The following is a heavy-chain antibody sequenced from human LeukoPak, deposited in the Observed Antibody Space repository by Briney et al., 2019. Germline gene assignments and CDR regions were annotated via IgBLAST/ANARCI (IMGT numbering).Heavy chain of an antibody. V-gene: IGHV3-23*01. J-gene: IGHJ4*02. CDR3: ASEQQSTG. D-gene: IGHD1-26*01. CDR2: VFGGGDTT. CDR1: EFAFSTPG. Sequence: GGSLRLSCAASEFAFSTPGMSWARQAPGKGLEWVSAVFGGGDTTYYADSVKGRFTISRDTSRNTLYLQMNSLRAEDTAVYYCASEQQSTGWGQGTLVTVSS.